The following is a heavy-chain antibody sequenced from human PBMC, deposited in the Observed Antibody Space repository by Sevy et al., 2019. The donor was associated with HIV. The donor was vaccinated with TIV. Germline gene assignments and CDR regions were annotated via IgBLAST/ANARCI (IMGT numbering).Heavy chain of an antibody. D-gene: IGHD3-16*01. Sequence: GGSLRLSCAASGFTFGDYAMNWVRQAPGKGLEWVAFLKSKASGGTLHHAASVQGRFTISRDDSKNIAYLQMNDLKTEETAVYFCTRGKGDQSIFDYWGPGTLVTVSS. V-gene: IGHV3-49*04. CDR1: GFTFGDYA. J-gene: IGHJ4*02. CDR3: TRGKGDQSIFDY. CDR2: LKSKASGGTL.